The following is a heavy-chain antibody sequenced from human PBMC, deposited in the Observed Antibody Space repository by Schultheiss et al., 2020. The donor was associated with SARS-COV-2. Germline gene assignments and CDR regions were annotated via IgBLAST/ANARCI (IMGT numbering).Heavy chain of an antibody. J-gene: IGHJ6*02. CDR3: ASLGSNWPNYYYYYAMDV. Sequence: GGSLRLSCAASGFTFSSYGMHWVRQAPGKGLEWVAVISYDGSNKYYADSVKGRFTISRDNSKNTLYLQMNSLRAEDTAVYYCASLGSNWPNYYYYYAMDVWGQGTTVTVSS. CDR2: ISYDGSNK. D-gene: IGHD6-13*01. V-gene: IGHV3-30*03. CDR1: GFTFSSYG.